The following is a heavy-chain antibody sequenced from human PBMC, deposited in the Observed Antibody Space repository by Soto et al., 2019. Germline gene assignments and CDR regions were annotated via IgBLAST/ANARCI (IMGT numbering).Heavy chain of an antibody. J-gene: IGHJ6*02. V-gene: IGHV6-1*01. CDR1: GDSVSSNSAA. Sequence: QTLSLTCAISGDSVSSNSAAWNWIRQSPSRGLEWLGRTYYRSKWYNDYAVSVKSRITTNPDTSKNQFSLQLNSVTPEDTAVYYCAREDKLNRGYNYNYFYGMDVWGQGTTVTVSS. CDR3: AREDKLNRGYNYNYFYGMDV. D-gene: IGHD5-12*01. CDR2: TYYRSKWYN.